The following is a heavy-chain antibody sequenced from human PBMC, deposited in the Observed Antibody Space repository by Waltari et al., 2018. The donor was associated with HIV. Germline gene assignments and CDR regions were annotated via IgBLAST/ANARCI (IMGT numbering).Heavy chain of an antibody. CDR1: GGTFSSYA. V-gene: IGHV1-69*04. J-gene: IGHJ2*01. Sequence: QVQLVQSGAEVKKPGSSVKVSCKASGGTFSSYAISWVRQAPGQGLEWMGSIIPILGIANYAQKFQGRVTITADKSTSTAYMELSSLRSEDTAVYYCARDSYYYDSSGYYYGGELDLWGRGTLVTVSS. CDR2: IIPILGIA. D-gene: IGHD3-22*01. CDR3: ARDSYYYDSSGYYYGGELDL.